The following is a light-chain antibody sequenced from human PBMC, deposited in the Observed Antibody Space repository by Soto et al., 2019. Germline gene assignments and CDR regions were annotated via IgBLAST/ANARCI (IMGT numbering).Light chain of an antibody. Sequence: DIQMTQSPSTLSASVGDRVTITCRASQSISNWLAWYQQKPGKAPKLLIYKASGLESGVPSRFSGSGSGTEFTLTISSLQPDDFATYYCQQYNSYSPWTFGQGTKVEIK. J-gene: IGKJ1*01. CDR2: KAS. CDR3: QQYNSYSPWT. CDR1: QSISNW. V-gene: IGKV1-5*03.